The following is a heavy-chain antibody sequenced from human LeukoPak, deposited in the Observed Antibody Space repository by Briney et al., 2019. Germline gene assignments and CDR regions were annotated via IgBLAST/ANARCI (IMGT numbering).Heavy chain of an antibody. D-gene: IGHD2-15*01. Sequence: PGGSLRLSCAASGFTFSSYGMHWVRQAPGKGLEWVAVIWYDGSNKYYADSVKGRFTISRDNSKNTLYLQMNSLRAEDTAVYYCARDKAVVAATKDAFDIWGQGTMVTVSS. CDR1: GFTFSSYG. V-gene: IGHV3-33*01. CDR2: IWYDGSNK. CDR3: ARDKAVVAATKDAFDI. J-gene: IGHJ3*02.